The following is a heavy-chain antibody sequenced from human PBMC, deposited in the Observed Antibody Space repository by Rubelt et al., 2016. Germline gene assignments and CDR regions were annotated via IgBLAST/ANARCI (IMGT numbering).Heavy chain of an antibody. J-gene: IGHJ4*02. CDR2: ISSSSSTI. CDR3: ARDQGGRYTVVTAPLDY. CDR1: DRSFSGFF. Sequence: LALTCGVDDRSFSGFFWSWIRQSPGKGLEWVSYISSSSSTIYYADSVKGRFTISRDNAKNSLYLQMNSLRAEDTAVYYCARDQGGRYTVVTAPLDYWGQGTLVTVSS. V-gene: IGHV3-11*04. D-gene: IGHD2-21*02.